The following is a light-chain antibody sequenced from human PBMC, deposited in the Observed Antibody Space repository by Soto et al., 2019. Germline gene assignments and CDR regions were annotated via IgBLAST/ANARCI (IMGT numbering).Light chain of an antibody. Sequence: EIVLTQSPGTLSLSPGERATLSCRASQSVDSNYLAWYQQKPGQGPRPLIYGASSRATGIPDRFSGSGSGTDFTLTISRLEPEDFAVYYCQQYDTSPRTFSQGTKVEIK. V-gene: IGKV3-20*01. CDR3: QQYDTSPRT. CDR1: QSVDSNY. J-gene: IGKJ1*01. CDR2: GAS.